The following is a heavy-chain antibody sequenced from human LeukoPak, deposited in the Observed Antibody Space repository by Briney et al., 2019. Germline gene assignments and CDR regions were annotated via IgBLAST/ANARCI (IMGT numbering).Heavy chain of an antibody. V-gene: IGHV3-7*01. D-gene: IGHD3-3*01. CDR3: ARAEYDFWSCLSQRRYYYMDV. Sequence: PGGSLRLSCAASKFTFSSYWMSWLRQAAGKGLEWVADIKVDGNEKYYVDSVKGRFTISRDNAKNSLYLQMNSLRAEDTAVYFCARAEYDFWSCLSQRRYYYMDVWGKGTTVTVSS. J-gene: IGHJ6*03. CDR2: IKVDGNEK. CDR1: KFTFSSYW.